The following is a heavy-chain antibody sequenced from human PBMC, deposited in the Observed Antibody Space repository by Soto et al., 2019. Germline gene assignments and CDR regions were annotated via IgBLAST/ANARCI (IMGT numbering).Heavy chain of an antibody. Sequence: GASVKVSCKASGGTFSSYTISWVRQAPGQGLEWMGRIIPILGIANYAQKSQGRVTITADKSTSTAYMELSSLRSEDTAVYYCAREGLKGYCSSTSCSHFDYWGQGTLVTVSS. J-gene: IGHJ4*02. CDR2: IIPILGIA. D-gene: IGHD2-2*01. CDR3: AREGLKGYCSSTSCSHFDY. V-gene: IGHV1-69*04. CDR1: GGTFSSYT.